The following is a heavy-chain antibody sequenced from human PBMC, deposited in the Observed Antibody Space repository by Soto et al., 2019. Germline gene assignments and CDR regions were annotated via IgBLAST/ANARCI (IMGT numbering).Heavy chain of an antibody. Sequence: PGGSLRLSCAASGFTFGAYSVNWVRQAPGKGLEWISYISSGSKTIYYADSVKGRFTVSRDNAKNSQYLQMTSLTDEDTAVYYCAREDILGVRSFDYWGRGTLVTVS. CDR2: ISSGSKTI. CDR3: AREDILGVRSFDY. D-gene: IGHD3-10*01. CDR1: GFTFGAYS. J-gene: IGHJ4*02. V-gene: IGHV3-48*02.